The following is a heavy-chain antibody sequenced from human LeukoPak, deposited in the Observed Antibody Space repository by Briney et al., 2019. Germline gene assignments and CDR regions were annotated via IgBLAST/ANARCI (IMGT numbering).Heavy chain of an antibody. V-gene: IGHV3-21*01. D-gene: IGHD3-10*01. CDR1: GFTISSYS. CDR3: AGAYYSGSGSYYLFYHGLDV. CDR2: ISTGSSYI. J-gene: IGHJ6*02. Sequence: GGSLRLSCAASGFTISSYSMHWVRQAPGKGLDWVSSISTGSSYIYYADSVKGRFTISRENAKNSLFLQMDSLRAEDTAVYYCAGAYYSGSGSYYLFYHGLDVWGLRNTFSVSS.